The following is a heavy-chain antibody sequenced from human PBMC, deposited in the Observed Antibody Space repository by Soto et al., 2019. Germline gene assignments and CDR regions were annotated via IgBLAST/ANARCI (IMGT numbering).Heavy chain of an antibody. CDR2: ISAYNGNT. CDR3: ARDGPYDFWSGYYIGYYYYGMDV. CDR1: GYTFASYG. D-gene: IGHD3-3*01. J-gene: IGHJ6*02. Sequence: ASVKVSCKASGYTFASYGISWVRQAPGQGLEWMGWISAYNGNTNYAQKLRGRVTMTTDTSTSTAYMELRSLRSDDTAVYYCARDGPYDFWSGYYIGYYYYGMDVWGQGTTVTVSS. V-gene: IGHV1-18*01.